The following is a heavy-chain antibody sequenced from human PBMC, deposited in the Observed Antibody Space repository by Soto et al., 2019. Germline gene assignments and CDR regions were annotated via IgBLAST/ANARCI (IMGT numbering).Heavy chain of an antibody. D-gene: IGHD6-19*01. J-gene: IGHJ4*02. Sequence: VQLVESGGGVVQPGRSLRLSCAASGFTFSDYAMHWVRQAPGKGLEWVAVVSHDGRNKHYADSVKGRFTISRDSSKNTVSMEMTSVRTEDTAVYYCAKGGRQWLVTSDFNYWGQGALVTVSS. CDR1: GFTFSDYA. V-gene: IGHV3-30*18. CDR3: AKGGRQWLVTSDFNY. CDR2: VSHDGRNK.